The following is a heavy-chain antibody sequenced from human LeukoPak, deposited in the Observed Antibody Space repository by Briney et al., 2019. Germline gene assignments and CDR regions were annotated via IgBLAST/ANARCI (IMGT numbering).Heavy chain of an antibody. CDR1: GGSIRSYY. CDR2: IYTSGST. Sequence: SETLSLTCTVSGGSIRSYYWSWIRQPAGKGLEWIGRIYTSGSTNYNPSLKSRVTMSVDTSKNQFSLKLSSVTAADTAVYYCARDRRTAVAGTGYNWFDPWGQGTLVTVSS. CDR3: ARDRRTAVAGTGYNWFDP. J-gene: IGHJ5*02. D-gene: IGHD6-19*01. V-gene: IGHV4-4*07.